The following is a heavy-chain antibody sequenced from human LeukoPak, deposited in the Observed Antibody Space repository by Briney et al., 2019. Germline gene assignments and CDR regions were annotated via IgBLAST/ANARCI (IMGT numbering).Heavy chain of an antibody. Sequence: SETLSLTCTVSGGSIKSDYWSWIRQPPGKGLEWIWYINYKWNTNANPSLKSRVTLSIDTSKNQFSLRLTSVTAADTAVYYCARRISDPNYYYMDVWGKGTAVTVSS. CDR2: INYKWNT. CDR3: ARRISDPNYYYMDV. CDR1: GGSIKSDY. J-gene: IGHJ6*03. V-gene: IGHV4-59*08. D-gene: IGHD3-3*02.